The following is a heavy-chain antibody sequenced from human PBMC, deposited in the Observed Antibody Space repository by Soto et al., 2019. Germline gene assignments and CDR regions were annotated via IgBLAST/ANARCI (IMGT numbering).Heavy chain of an antibody. J-gene: IGHJ3*02. Sequence: QVQLQQWGAGLLKPSETLSLTCAVFGGSVNSGNYYWSWIRQPPGKGLEWIGEMSYSGETNFNPSRKRRVTISVDTTKNQFSLKMSSVTAADAALYYCARVERGTATTVVDAFDIWGPGTMVTVSS. CDR2: MSYSGET. CDR1: GGSVNSGNYY. CDR3: ARVERGTATTVVDAFDI. D-gene: IGHD1-1*01. V-gene: IGHV4-34*01.